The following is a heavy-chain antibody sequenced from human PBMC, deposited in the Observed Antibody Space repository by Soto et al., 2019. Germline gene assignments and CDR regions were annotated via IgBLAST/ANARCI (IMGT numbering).Heavy chain of an antibody. D-gene: IGHD3-22*01. CDR2: IIPIFGTA. V-gene: IGHV1-69*01. Sequence: QVQLVQSGAEVKKPGSSVKVSCKASGGSFSSYAISWVRQSPGQGRELMGGIIPIFGTAHYAQKFQGGVTMTADQSTSTAYMALSSLRSEDTAVYYCAREGASGSSVGSWGEGTLVTVSS. CDR1: GGSFSSYA. J-gene: IGHJ4*02. CDR3: AREGASGSSVGS.